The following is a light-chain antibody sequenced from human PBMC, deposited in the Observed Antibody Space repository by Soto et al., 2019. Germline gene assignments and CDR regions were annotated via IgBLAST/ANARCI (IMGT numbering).Light chain of an antibody. Sequence: DIQMTQSPSTLSASVGDRVTITCRASQSISSWLAWYQQKPGKAPKLLIYDASSLESGVTSRFSGSGSGTEFTLPSSSLQPDDFAAYYCQQYNSYLLTFGGGTKVEI. CDR3: QQYNSYLLT. V-gene: IGKV1-5*01. J-gene: IGKJ4*01. CDR1: QSISSW. CDR2: DAS.